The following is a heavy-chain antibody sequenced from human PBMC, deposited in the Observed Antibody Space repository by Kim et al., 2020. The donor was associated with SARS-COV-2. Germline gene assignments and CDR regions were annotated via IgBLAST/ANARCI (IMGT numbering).Heavy chain of an antibody. CDR2: IYHSGST. Sequence: SETLSLTCTVSGYSISSGYYWGWVRQPPGKGLEWIGSIYHSGSTYYNPSLKSRVTISVDTSKNQFSLKLSSVTAADTAVYYCAREVLPYYDSSDKPGAFDIWGQATMVTVSS. CDR3: AREVLPYYDSSDKPGAFDI. V-gene: IGHV4-38-2*02. J-gene: IGHJ3*02. CDR1: GYSISSGYY. D-gene: IGHD3-22*01.